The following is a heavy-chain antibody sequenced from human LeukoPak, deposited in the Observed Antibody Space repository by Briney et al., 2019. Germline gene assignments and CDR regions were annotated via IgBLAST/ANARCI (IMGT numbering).Heavy chain of an antibody. V-gene: IGHV1-2*02. D-gene: IGHD4-17*01. J-gene: IGHJ4*02. CDR2: INPNSGGT. Sequence: GASVKVSCEASGYTFTGYYMHWVRQAPGQGLEWMGWINPNSGGTNYAQKFQGRVTMTRDTSISTAYMELSRLRSDDTAVYYCARHPHDFGDLNFDYWGQGTLVTVSS. CDR3: ARHPHDFGDLNFDY. CDR1: GYTFTGYY.